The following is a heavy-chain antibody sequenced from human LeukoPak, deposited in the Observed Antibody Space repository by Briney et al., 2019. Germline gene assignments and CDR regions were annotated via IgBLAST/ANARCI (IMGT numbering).Heavy chain of an antibody. CDR2: INAGNGNI. J-gene: IGHJ6*02. CDR3: ARGQQGDYYYYGMDV. CDR1: GYTFAIYA. V-gene: IGHV1-3*01. D-gene: IGHD1-1*01. Sequence: ASVTVSCKASGYTFAIYAMHWVRQAPGQRLEWMGWINAGNGNIKYSQKFQGRVTITRDTSASTAYMELSSLTSGDTAVYYCARGQQGDYYYYGMDVWGQGTTVTVSS.